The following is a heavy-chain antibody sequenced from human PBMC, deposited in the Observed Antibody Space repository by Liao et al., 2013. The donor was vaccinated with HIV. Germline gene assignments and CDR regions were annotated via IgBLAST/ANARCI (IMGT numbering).Heavy chain of an antibody. J-gene: IGHJ4*02. Sequence: QVQLQQWGTGLLKPSETLSLTCAVYAESFVGSYWSWIRQPPGKGLEWIGEVNHSGSTNYNPSLKSRVTISVDTSKNQFSLRLSSVTAADTAVYYCARGWGDYPHFDYWGQGTLVTVSS. D-gene: IGHD4-17*01. CDR3: ARGWGDYPHFDY. CDR2: VNHSGST. V-gene: IGHV4-34*01. CDR1: AESFVGSY.